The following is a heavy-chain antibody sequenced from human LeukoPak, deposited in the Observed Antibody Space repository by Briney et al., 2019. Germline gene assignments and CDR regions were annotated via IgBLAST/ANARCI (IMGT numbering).Heavy chain of an antibody. CDR2: ISSSSSYI. CDR1: GFTFSSYA. D-gene: IGHD3-22*01. J-gene: IGHJ4*02. CDR3: ARESLGSSGYYRDY. V-gene: IGHV3-21*01. Sequence: GGSLRLSCAASGFTFSSYAMSWVRQAPGKGLEWVSSISSSSSYIYYADSVKGRFTISRDNAKNSLYLQMNSLRAEDTAVYYCARESLGSSGYYRDYWGQGTLVTVSS.